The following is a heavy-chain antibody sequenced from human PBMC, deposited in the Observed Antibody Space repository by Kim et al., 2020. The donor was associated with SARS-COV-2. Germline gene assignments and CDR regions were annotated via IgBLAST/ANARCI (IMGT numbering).Heavy chain of an antibody. CDR3: ARDLIPLATLTYYFDY. D-gene: IGHD2-21*01. V-gene: IGHV6-1*01. J-gene: IGHJ4*02. CDR2: TYYRSKWYN. Sequence: SQTLSLTCAISGDSVSSNSAAWNWIRQSPSRGLEWLGRTYYRSKWYNDYAVSVKSRITINPDTSKNQFSLQLNSVTPEDTAVYYCARDLIPLATLTYYFDYWGQGTLVTVSS. CDR1: GDSVSSNSAA.